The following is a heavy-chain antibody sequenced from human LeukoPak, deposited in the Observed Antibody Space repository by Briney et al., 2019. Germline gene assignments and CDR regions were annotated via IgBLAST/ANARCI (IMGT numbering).Heavy chain of an antibody. D-gene: IGHD2-2*01. CDR1: GFTFSSYA. Sequence: GGSLRLSCAASGFTFSSYAMSWVRQAPGKGLEWVSAISGSGGSTYYADSVKGRFTISRDNSKNTLYLQMNSLRAEDTAVYYCAKCARYCSSTSCYPIIEPYYYYYGMDVWGQGTTATVSS. CDR2: ISGSGGST. CDR3: AKCARYCSSTSCYPIIEPYYYYYGMDV. V-gene: IGHV3-23*01. J-gene: IGHJ6*02.